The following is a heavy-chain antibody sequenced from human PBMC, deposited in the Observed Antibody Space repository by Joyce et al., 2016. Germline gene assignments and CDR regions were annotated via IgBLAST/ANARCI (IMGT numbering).Heavy chain of an antibody. CDR1: GGSISRRNFY. V-gene: IGHV4-39*01. CDR2: MYHSGST. Sequence: QLQLQESGPGLVKPSETLSLNCAVSGGSISRRNFYWGWIRQPPGKGLEWIGSMYHSGSTYLNPSLKSRVTISKDTSKNQLSLRLSSVTAADTAVYYWARQPSSEPFDYWGQGTLITVSS. J-gene: IGHJ4*02. D-gene: IGHD3-22*01. CDR3: ARQPSSEPFDY.